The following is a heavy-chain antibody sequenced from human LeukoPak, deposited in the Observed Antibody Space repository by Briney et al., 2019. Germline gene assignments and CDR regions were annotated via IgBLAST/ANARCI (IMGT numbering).Heavy chain of an antibody. V-gene: IGHV1-18*01. CDR2: ISAYNGNT. CDR1: GYTFTSYG. Sequence: ASVKVSCKASGYTFTSYGISRVRQAPGQGLEWMGWISAYNGNTNYAQKLQGRVTMTTDTSTSTAYMELRSLRSDDTAVYYCARVPTGIAVAGSWFDPWGQGTLVTVSS. J-gene: IGHJ5*02. CDR3: ARVPTGIAVAGSWFDP. D-gene: IGHD6-19*01.